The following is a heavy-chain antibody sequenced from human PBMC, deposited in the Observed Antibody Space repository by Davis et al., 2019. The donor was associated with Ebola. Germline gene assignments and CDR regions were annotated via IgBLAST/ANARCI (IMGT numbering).Heavy chain of an antibody. V-gene: IGHV1-46*01. Sequence: ASVKVSCKASGYTFTSYYMHWVRQAPGQGLEWMGIINPSGGSTSYAQKFQGRVTMTRDTSTSTVYMELSSLRSEDTAVYYCARGGKDIVVVVAATHWFDPWGQGTLVTVSS. J-gene: IGHJ5*02. CDR1: GYTFTSYY. D-gene: IGHD2-15*01. CDR2: INPSGGST. CDR3: ARGGKDIVVVVAATHWFDP.